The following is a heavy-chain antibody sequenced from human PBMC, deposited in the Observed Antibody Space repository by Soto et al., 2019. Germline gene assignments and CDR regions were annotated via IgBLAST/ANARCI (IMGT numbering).Heavy chain of an antibody. D-gene: IGHD6-13*01. J-gene: IGHJ5*02. CDR2: IYYSGRT. Sequence: SETLSLTCTVSGGSISSSSYYWGWIRQPPGKGLEWIGSIYYSGRTYYNPSLKSRVTISVDTSKNQFSLKLSSVTAADTAVYYCARSGSWSLGWFDPWGQGTLVTVSS. CDR1: GGSISSSSYY. CDR3: ARSGSWSLGWFDP. V-gene: IGHV4-39*01.